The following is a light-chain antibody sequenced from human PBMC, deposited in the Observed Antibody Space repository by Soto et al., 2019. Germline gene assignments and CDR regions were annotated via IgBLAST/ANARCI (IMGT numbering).Light chain of an antibody. CDR2: EVS. J-gene: IGLJ2*01. V-gene: IGLV2-23*02. Sequence: QSALTQPASVSGSPGQSITISCTGTSSDVGSYNLVSWYQQHPGKAPKLMIYEVSTRPSGVSNRFSGSKSGNTASLTISGLQAEDEADYYCCSYAGSSTFLFGGGTKLTVL. CDR3: CSYAGSSTFL. CDR1: SSDVGSYNL.